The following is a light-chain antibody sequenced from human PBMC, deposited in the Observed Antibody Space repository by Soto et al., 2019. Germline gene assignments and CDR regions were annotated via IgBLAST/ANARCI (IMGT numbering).Light chain of an antibody. CDR2: KAS. Sequence: DIPMTQSPSTLSASVGDRVTITCRASQSISSWLAWYQQKPGKAPKLLIYKASSLQSGVPSRFSGSGSGTEFTLTISSLQPDDFATYYCQQYNSSFGQGTKVEI. CDR1: QSISSW. J-gene: IGKJ1*01. CDR3: QQYNSS. V-gene: IGKV1-5*03.